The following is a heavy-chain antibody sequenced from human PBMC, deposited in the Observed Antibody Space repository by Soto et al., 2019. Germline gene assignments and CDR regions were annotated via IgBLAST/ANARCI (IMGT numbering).Heavy chain of an antibody. V-gene: IGHV3-74*01. J-gene: IGHJ4*02. D-gene: IGHD1-1*01. Sequence: VQLVESGGGLVQPGGSLRLSCAASGFAFGSYWMHWGRQAPGKGLVWVSRISQDGAIATQADSVKGRFTISRDNAKNTLFLQMNSLRADETAVYYCLRDRRSWNEFADQWGQGTLVTVSS. CDR1: GFAFGSYW. CDR2: ISQDGAIA. CDR3: LRDRRSWNEFADQ.